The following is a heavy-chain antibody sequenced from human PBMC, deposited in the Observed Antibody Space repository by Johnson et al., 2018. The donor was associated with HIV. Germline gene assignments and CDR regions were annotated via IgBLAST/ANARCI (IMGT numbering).Heavy chain of an antibody. CDR2: IYTGGRT. D-gene: IGHD3-10*01. Sequence: VQLVESGGGLVQPGGSLRLSCAASAFTVSDNYLSWVRQAPGKGLEWVSVIYTGGRTYYAASMTGRFTISRDNSKNTLYLQMNSLRVEDTAVYYCASSYSESDAFDIWGQGTMVTVSS. J-gene: IGHJ3*02. CDR1: AFTVSDNY. CDR3: ASSYSESDAFDI. V-gene: IGHV3-66*01.